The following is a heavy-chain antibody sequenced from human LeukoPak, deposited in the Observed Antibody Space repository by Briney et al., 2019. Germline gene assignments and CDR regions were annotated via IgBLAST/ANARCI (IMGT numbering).Heavy chain of an antibody. D-gene: IGHD5-18*01. CDR3: ARGPFGYSYGHIDY. Sequence: GGSLRLSCAASGFTFSNAWMSWVRQAPGKGLEWVSSISSSSSYICYADSVKGRFTISRDNAKNSLYLQMNSLRAEDTAVYYCARGPFGYSYGHIDYWGQGTLVTVSS. CDR1: GFTFSNAW. V-gene: IGHV3-21*01. CDR2: ISSSSSYI. J-gene: IGHJ4*02.